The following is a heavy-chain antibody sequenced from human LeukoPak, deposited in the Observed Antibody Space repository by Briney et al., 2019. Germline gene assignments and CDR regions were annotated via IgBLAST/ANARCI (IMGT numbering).Heavy chain of an antibody. Sequence: GESLKISCKGSGYSFTSYWIGWVRQMPGKGLEWMGIIYPGDSDTRYSPSFQGQVTISADKSISTAYLQWSSLKASDTAMYYCARRDTYYYDSSGYYSEYFQHWGQGTLVTVSS. D-gene: IGHD3-22*01. V-gene: IGHV5-51*01. J-gene: IGHJ1*01. CDR2: IYPGDSDT. CDR3: ARRDTYYYDSSGYYSEYFQH. CDR1: GYSFTSYW.